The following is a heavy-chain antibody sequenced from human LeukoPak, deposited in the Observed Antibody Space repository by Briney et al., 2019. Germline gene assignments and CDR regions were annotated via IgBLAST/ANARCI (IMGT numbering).Heavy chain of an antibody. CDR1: GFSFSYFW. V-gene: IGHV3-7*01. CDR2: IKQDGSEK. Sequence: GGSLRLSCAASGFSFSYFWMSWVRQAPGKGLEWVANIKQDGSEKYYVGSVKGRFTISRDNAKNSLYLQMNSLRAEDTAVYYCARDHPDYYYYYGMDVWGQGTTVTVSS. J-gene: IGHJ6*02. CDR3: ARDHPDYYYYYGMDV.